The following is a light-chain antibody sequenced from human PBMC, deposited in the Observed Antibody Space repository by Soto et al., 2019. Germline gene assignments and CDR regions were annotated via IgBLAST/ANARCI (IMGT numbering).Light chain of an antibody. CDR3: QQYGDSIT. V-gene: IGKV1-39*01. J-gene: IGKJ3*01. Sequence: DIQMTQSPSSLSASVGDRVTITCRASQSISSYLNWYQQKPGKAPKLLIYAASSLQSGVPSRFSGSGSGTDFTLTISRLEPEDSAVYYCQQYGDSITFGPGTKVNV. CDR1: QSISSY. CDR2: AAS.